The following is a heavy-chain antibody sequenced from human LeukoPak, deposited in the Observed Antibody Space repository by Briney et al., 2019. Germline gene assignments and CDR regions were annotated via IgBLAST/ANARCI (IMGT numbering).Heavy chain of an antibody. D-gene: IGHD3-10*01. CDR1: GFTFSSYW. J-gene: IGHJ4*02. CDR3: ARTDGSGSYFPFDY. Sequence: PGGSLRLSCAASGFTFSSYWMHWVRQAPGKGLAWVSRINSDGSSTSYADSVKGRFTISRDNAKNTLYLQMNSLRAEDTAVYYCARTDGSGSYFPFDYWGQGTLVTVSS. CDR2: INSDGSST. V-gene: IGHV3-74*01.